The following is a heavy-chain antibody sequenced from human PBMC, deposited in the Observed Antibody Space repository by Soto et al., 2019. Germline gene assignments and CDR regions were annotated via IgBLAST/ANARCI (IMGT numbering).Heavy chain of an antibody. Sequence: SVKVSCKASGGTFRNHVFNWVRQAPGQGLEWMGGIIPIIGTPNYAQKFQGRVTITADASTNTVYLDVGSLRSQDTAVYYCARDLEFRDGNISHLDYWGQGTLVTVSS. CDR2: IIPIIGTP. CDR1: GGTFRNHV. D-gene: IGHD3-10*01. J-gene: IGHJ4*02. V-gene: IGHV1-69*13. CDR3: ARDLEFRDGNISHLDY.